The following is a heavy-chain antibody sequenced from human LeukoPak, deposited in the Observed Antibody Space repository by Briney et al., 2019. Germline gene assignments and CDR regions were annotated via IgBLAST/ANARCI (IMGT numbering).Heavy chain of an antibody. V-gene: IGHV6-1*01. CDR2: TYYRSKWYN. CDR3: ARDREEGYCSGGSCYWGYYYYYGMDV. CDR1: GDSVSSNSAA. J-gene: IGHJ6*02. Sequence: SQTLSLTCAISGDSVSSNSAACNWIRQSPSRGLEWLGRTYYRSKWYNDYAESVKSRITINPDTSKNQFSLQLNSVTPEDTAVYYCARDREEGYCSGGSCYWGYYYYYGMDVWGQGTTVTVSS. D-gene: IGHD2-15*01.